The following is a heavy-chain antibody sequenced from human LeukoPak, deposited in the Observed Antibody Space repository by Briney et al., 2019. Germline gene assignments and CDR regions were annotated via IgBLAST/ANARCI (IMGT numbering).Heavy chain of an antibody. J-gene: IGHJ4*02. CDR2: ISSNGGRT. CDR3: ARGLSYGSVNDY. D-gene: IGHD3-10*01. V-gene: IGHV3-64*01. CDR1: GFTLSSYA. Sequence: GGSLRPSCAVSGFTLSSYAMHWVRQAPGKGLEYVSAISSNGGRTYYANSVKGRFTISRDNSKNTLYLQMGSLRGKDMAVYYCARGLSYGSVNDYWGQGTLVTVSS.